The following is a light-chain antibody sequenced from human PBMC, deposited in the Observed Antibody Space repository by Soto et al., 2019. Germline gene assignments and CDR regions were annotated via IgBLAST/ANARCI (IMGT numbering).Light chain of an antibody. CDR3: SSYTSSTTLV. V-gene: IGLV2-14*03. CDR1: SSDVGGYNF. J-gene: IGLJ2*01. Sequence: QSALTQPASVSGSPGQSITISCTGTSSDVGGYNFVSWYQHHPGKAPKLMMYTVSNRPSGVSNRFSGSKSANTASLTISGLQAEDEGDYYCSSYTSSTTLVFGGGTKVTVL. CDR2: TVS.